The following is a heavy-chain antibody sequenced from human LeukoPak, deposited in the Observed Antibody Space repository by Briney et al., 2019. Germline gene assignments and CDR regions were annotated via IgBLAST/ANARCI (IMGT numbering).Heavy chain of an antibody. CDR2: INPNSGGT. CDR1: GYTFTGYY. Sequence: GASVKVSCKASGYTFTGYYMHRVRQAPGQGLEWMGWINPNSGGTNYAQKFQGRVTMTRDTSISTAYMELSRLRSDDTAVYYCARASLVISSVAARPRFLLYWGQGTLVTVSP. J-gene: IGHJ4*02. D-gene: IGHD6-6*01. CDR3: ARASLVISSVAARPRFLLY. V-gene: IGHV1-2*02.